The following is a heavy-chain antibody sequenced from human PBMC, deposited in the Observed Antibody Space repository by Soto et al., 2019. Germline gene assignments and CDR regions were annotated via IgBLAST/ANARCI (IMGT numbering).Heavy chain of an antibody. D-gene: IGHD6-19*01. CDR1: GGSISSSSYY. CDR3: ANQAGFYYYYGMDV. J-gene: IGHJ6*02. Sequence: QLQLQESGPGLVKPSETLSLTCTVSGGSISSSSYYWGWIRQPPGKGLEWIGSIYYSGSTYYNPSLKSRVTISVDTSKNQFSLKLSSVTAADTAVYYCANQAGFYYYYGMDVWGQGTTVTVSS. V-gene: IGHV4-39*01. CDR2: IYYSGST.